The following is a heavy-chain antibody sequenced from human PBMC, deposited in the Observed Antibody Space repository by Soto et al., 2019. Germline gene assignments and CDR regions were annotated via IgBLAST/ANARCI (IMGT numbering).Heavy chain of an antibody. CDR3: VGRRYYFDS. CDR1: GFPFTSYG. D-gene: IGHD3-10*01. CDR2: ISYDGSDK. J-gene: IGHJ4*02. Sequence: QVQLVESGGGVVQPGRSLRLSCAASGFPFTSYGMHWVREGPDKGLEWVAIISYDGSDKYYADSVKGRFTISRDNSKNTLYLQMNSLSPEDTALYYCVGRRYYFDSRGQGTLVIVSS. V-gene: IGHV3-30*03.